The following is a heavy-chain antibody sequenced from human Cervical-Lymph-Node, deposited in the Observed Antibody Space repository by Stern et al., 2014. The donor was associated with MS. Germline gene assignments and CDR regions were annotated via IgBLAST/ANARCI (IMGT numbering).Heavy chain of an antibody. CDR3: ARGGYSSSYYRFDP. J-gene: IGHJ5*02. CDR1: GYTLNDNY. CDR2: IHPKTGGT. Sequence: VQLVESGAEVKKPGASVKVSCKASGYTLNDNYLNWIRQTPGQGLEWMGWIHPKTGGTKYVQTCQGRVTMTRDTSTSTVFMELNRLTSDDTAVYYCARGGYSSSYYRFDPWGQGTLVIVSS. D-gene: IGHD6-13*01. V-gene: IGHV1-2*02.